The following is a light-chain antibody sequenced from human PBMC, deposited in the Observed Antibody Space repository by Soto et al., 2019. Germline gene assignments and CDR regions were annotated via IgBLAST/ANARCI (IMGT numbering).Light chain of an antibody. J-gene: IGKJ5*01. CDR1: QSVSNNY. CDR3: QQRSNWPIT. CDR2: GAS. Sequence: EIVLTQSPGTLSLSPGERATLSCRASQSVSNNYLAWYQQKPGQAPRLLIYGASNRATGIPARFSGSGSGTDFTLTISSLEPEDFALYYCQQRSNWPITFGQGTRLEIK. V-gene: IGKV3D-20*02.